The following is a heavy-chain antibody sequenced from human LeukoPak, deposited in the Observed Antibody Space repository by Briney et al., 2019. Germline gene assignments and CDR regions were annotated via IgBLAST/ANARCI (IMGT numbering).Heavy chain of an antibody. CDR3: ARDTHLGLVPPAMRGYNWFDT. CDR1: GFTFSSYG. Sequence: PGRPLRLSCAASGFTFSSYGMHWVRQAPGKGLEWVAIIWYDGSNNDYADSVKGRFTISRDNSKNTLYLQMNSLRAEDTAVYYCARDTHLGLVPPAMRGYNWFDTWGQGTLVTVSS. D-gene: IGHD2-2*01. V-gene: IGHV3-33*01. J-gene: IGHJ5*02. CDR2: IWYDGSNN.